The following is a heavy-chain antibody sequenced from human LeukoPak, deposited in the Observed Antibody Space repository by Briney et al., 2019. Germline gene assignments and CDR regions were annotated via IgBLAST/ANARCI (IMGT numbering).Heavy chain of an antibody. CDR3: ARDLLSVDGVYGMDV. V-gene: IGHV3-53*01. J-gene: IGHJ6*02. CDR2: IYSGGST. D-gene: IGHD6-19*01. Sequence: GGSLSLSCAASGLTVSSNYMSWVRQAPGKGLEWVSVIYSGGSTYYADSVKGRFTISSDRSKNTLYVQMNSLRAEDTAVYYCARDLLSVDGVYGMDVWGQGTTVTVSS. CDR1: GLTVSSNY.